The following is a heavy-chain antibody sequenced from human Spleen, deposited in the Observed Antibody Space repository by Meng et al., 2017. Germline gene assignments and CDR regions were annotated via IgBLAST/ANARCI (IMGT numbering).Heavy chain of an antibody. CDR2: TYYRSKWYN. CDR3: AREYSSTFDY. V-gene: IGHV6-1*01. D-gene: IGHD6-13*01. J-gene: IGHJ4*02. Sequence: VQLKQSVPGLVKPSQTPSLTCAISGDSVSTISAAWNWIRQSPSRGLEWLGRTYYRSKWYNDFAVSVKSRITINADTSKNQFSLQLNSVTPEDTAVYYCAREYSSTFDYWGQGTLVTVSS. CDR1: GDSVSTISAA.